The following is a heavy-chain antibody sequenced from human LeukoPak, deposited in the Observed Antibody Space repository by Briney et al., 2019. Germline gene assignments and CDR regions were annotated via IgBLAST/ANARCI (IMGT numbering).Heavy chain of an antibody. D-gene: IGHD6-6*01. CDR3: ARGLAARLVY. V-gene: IGHV4-34*01. J-gene: IGHJ4*02. Sequence: PSETLSLTCAVYGGSFSGYYWSWIRQPPGKGLEWIGEINHSGSTNYNPSLKSRVTISVDTSKNQFSLKLSSVTAADTAVYYCARGLAARLVYWGQGALVTVSS. CDR1: GGSFSGYY. CDR2: INHSGST.